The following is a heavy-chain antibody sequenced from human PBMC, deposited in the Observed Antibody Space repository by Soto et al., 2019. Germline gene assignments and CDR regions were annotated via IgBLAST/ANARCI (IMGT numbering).Heavy chain of an antibody. Sequence: GGSLRLSCAASGFTFSSYSMNWVRQAPGKGLEWVSVIRYGGSYKYYADSVKGRFTISRDNSKNTLYLQMNSLRAEDTAVYYCARTDTYYDSSGYYYGFDPWGQGTLVTVSS. D-gene: IGHD3-22*01. J-gene: IGHJ5*02. CDR1: GFTFSSYS. CDR3: ARTDTYYDSSGYYYGFDP. CDR2: IRYGGSYK. V-gene: IGHV3-33*08.